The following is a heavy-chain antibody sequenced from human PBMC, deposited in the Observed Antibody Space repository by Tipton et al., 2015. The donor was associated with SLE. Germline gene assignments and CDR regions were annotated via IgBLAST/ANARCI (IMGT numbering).Heavy chain of an antibody. CDR1: GGSISSGSYY. CDR3: ARDRPQLTSCTTGTTCYEEGFDY. J-gene: IGHJ4*02. V-gene: IGHV4-61*02. Sequence: TLSLTCNVSGGSISSGSYYWTWIRQPAGKGLEWIGRIFSRGSTNSNLSLKSRVTISLDPSKNQFSLKLTSGTAADTAVYYCARDRPQLTSCTTGTTCYEEGFDYWGQGALVTVSS. D-gene: IGHD1-1*01. CDR2: IFSRGST.